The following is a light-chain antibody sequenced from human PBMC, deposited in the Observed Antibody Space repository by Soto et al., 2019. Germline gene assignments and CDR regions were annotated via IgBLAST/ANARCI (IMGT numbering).Light chain of an antibody. CDR2: GAS. Sequence: EIVLTQSPGTLSLSPGEGATLACRASQSLRSTYLAWYQQKPGQAPRLLIYGASSRATGIPDRFSGSGSGTDFTLTISRLEPEDFAVYYCQQYGNSTQTFGQGTKVDIX. J-gene: IGKJ1*01. V-gene: IGKV3-20*01. CDR1: QSLRSTY. CDR3: QQYGNSTQT.